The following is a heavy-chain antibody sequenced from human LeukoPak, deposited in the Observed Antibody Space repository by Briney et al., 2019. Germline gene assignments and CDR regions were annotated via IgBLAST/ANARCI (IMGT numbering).Heavy chain of an antibody. J-gene: IGHJ4*02. CDR2: ISGGGGST. Sequence: GGSLRLSCAASGFTFTSYSMNWVRQAPGKGQEWVSTISGGGGSTYYADSVKGRFTISRDNSKNTLYLQVNSLRAEDTAVYYCAKGGKWDVTPFDYWGQGTLVTVSS. CDR3: AKGGKWDVTPFDY. V-gene: IGHV3-23*01. D-gene: IGHD1-26*01. CDR1: GFTFTSYS.